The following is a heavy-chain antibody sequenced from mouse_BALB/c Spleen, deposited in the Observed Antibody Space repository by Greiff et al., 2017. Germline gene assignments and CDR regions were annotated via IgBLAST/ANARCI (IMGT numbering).Heavy chain of an antibody. V-gene: IGHV5-17*02. CDR3: AREGDYYYGYYAMDY. CDR2: ISSGSSTI. J-gene: IGHJ4*01. CDR1: GFTFSSFG. D-gene: IGHD1-1*01. Sequence: EVKLMESGGGLVQPGGSRKLSCAASGFTFSSFGMHWVRQAPEKGLEWVAYISSGSSTIYYADTVKGRFTISRDNPKNTLFLQMTSLRSEDTAMYYCAREGDYYYGYYAMDYWGQGTSVTVSS.